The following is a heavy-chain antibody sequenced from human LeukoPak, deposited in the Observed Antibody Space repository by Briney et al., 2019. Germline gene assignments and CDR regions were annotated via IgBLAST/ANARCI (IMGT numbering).Heavy chain of an antibody. CDR1: GFTVSSNY. D-gene: IGHD3-22*01. CDR2: IYSGGST. Sequence: HGGSLRLSCAAPGFTVSSNYMSWVRQAPGKGLEWVSVIYSGGSTYYADSVKGRFTISRDNSKNTLYLQMNSLRAEDTAVYYCARGPTYYYDSSGRPYAFDIWGQGTMVTVSS. V-gene: IGHV3-53*01. CDR3: ARGPTYYYDSSGRPYAFDI. J-gene: IGHJ3*02.